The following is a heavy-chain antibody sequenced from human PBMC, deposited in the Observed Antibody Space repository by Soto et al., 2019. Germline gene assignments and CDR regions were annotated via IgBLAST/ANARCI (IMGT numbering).Heavy chain of an antibody. CDR1: GFSLTRPAMC. Sequence: SGPTLVNPTETLTLTCTFSGFSLTRPAMCVSWIRQSPGKALEWLALIERDDDDKYYSTSLKTRLTISKDTRKNQVVLTMANMDPADTATYYCARSIRGPRRFNGMGVWGQGTTVTVSS. CDR3: ARSIRGPRRFNGMGV. V-gene: IGHV2-70*13. D-gene: IGHD1-20*01. J-gene: IGHJ6*02. CDR2: IERDDDDK.